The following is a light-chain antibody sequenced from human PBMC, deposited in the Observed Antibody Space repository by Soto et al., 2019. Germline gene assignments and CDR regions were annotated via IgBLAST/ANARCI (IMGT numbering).Light chain of an antibody. CDR3: QQYGSSPPIT. CDR1: GVLNSSY. V-gene: IGKV3-20*01. J-gene: IGKJ5*01. Sequence: DIGLSKSPGTRSLSPWERRTLSCRASGVLNSSYLAGYQQKPGQAPRLLIYEASSRATGNPDRFSGSGSGTNFTLTISRLEPEDSAVYYCQQYGSSPPITFGQGTRLEIK. CDR2: EAS.